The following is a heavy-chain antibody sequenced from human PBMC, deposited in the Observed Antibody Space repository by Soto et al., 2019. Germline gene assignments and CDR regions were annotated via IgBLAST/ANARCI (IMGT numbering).Heavy chain of an antibody. V-gene: IGHV1-18*04. CDR1: GYTFTTYG. CDR2: ISAYNGNT. Sequence: QVQLVQSGAEVKKPGASVKVSCKASGYTFTTYGVSWVRQAPGQGLEWMGWISAYNGNTNYAQKLQGRVTMTTDTSTSTAYMELRSLRSDDTAVYCCARDRYYYGSGSYYSSWFDPWGQGTLVTVSS. J-gene: IGHJ5*02. CDR3: ARDRYYYGSGSYYSSWFDP. D-gene: IGHD3-10*01.